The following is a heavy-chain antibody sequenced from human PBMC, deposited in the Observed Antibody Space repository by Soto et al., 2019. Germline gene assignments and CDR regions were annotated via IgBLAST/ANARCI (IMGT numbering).Heavy chain of an antibody. CDR2: INPSGGST. Sequence: ASVKVSCKASGYTFTSYAISWVRQAPGQGLEWMGWINPSGGSTSYAQKFQGRVTMTRDTSTSTVYMELSSLRSEDTAVYYCARRGPLEYYYYYGMDVWGQGTTVTVSS. J-gene: IGHJ6*02. CDR1: GYTFTSYA. CDR3: ARRGPLEYYYYYGMDV. D-gene: IGHD1-1*01. V-gene: IGHV1-46*01.